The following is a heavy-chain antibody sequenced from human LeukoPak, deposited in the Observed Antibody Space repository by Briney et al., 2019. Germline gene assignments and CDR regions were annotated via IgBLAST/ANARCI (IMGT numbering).Heavy chain of an antibody. CDR2: THESGDT. D-gene: IGHD6-19*01. Sequence: PSDTLSLTCNVSGDXVSRYYCSWVRQPAGMGLEWVGRTHESGDTNYNPSLTGRVTMSVDTSKNYFSLKLTSVTAADTAVYFCARGHGWTDYWGQGTLVTVSS. J-gene: IGHJ4*02. CDR1: GDXVSRYY. V-gene: IGHV4-4*07. CDR3: ARGHGWTDY.